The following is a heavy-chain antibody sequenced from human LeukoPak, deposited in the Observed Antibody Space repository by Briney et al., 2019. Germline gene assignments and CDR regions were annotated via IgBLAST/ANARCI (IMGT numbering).Heavy chain of an antibody. D-gene: IGHD2-2*01. CDR1: GGTFSSYA. V-gene: IGHV1-69*05. Sequence: SVKVSCQASGGTFSSYAISWVRQAPGQGLEWMGRIIPIFGTANYAQKFQGRVTITTDESTSTAYMELSSLRSEDTAVYYCASSGYCSSTSCLYNWFDPWGQGTLVTVSS. CDR3: ASSGYCSSTSCLYNWFDP. J-gene: IGHJ5*02. CDR2: IIPIFGTA.